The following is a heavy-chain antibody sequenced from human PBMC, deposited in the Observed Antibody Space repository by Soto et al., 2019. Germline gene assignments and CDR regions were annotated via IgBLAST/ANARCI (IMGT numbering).Heavy chain of an antibody. CDR1: GFTFSSYA. V-gene: IGHV3-23*01. CDR2: ISGSGGST. CDR3: AKDQRRYSSSSGYFDY. Sequence: PVGSLRLSCAASGFTFSSYAMSWVRQAPGNGLEWVSAISGSGGSTYYSDSVKGRFTISRDNSKNTLYLQMNSLRAEDTAVYYCAKDQRRYSSSSGYFDYWGQGTLVTVSS. D-gene: IGHD6-6*01. J-gene: IGHJ4*02.